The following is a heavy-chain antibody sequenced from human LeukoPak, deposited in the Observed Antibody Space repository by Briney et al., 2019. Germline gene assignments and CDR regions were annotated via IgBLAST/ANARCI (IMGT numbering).Heavy chain of an antibody. CDR3: TRANPRSVYDILTGYYTVFDY. Sequence: SETLSLTCTVSVDSISSYYWSCIRQPPGKGLECGGYIYYSGSTNYNPSLKSRVTISVDTSKNQFSLKLSSVTAADTAVYYCTRANPRSVYDILTGYYTVFDYWGPGTLVTVSS. CDR1: VDSISSYY. J-gene: IGHJ4*02. CDR2: IYYSGST. V-gene: IGHV4-59*01. D-gene: IGHD3-9*01.